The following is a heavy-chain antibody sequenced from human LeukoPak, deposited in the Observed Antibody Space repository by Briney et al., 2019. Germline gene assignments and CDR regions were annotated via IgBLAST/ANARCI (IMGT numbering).Heavy chain of an antibody. CDR1: GFTISSYW. D-gene: IGHD3/OR15-3a*01. J-gene: IGHJ4*02. V-gene: IGHV3-7*03. Sequence: PGGSLRLSCAASGFTISSYWVSWVRQARGKGLEWVANIKQDGSEKYYVDSVKGRFTISRDNAKNSLYLQMNSLRAEDTAAYYCARDGLGFTVRPFDYWGQGTLVTVSS. CDR2: IKQDGSEK. CDR3: ARDGLGFTVRPFDY.